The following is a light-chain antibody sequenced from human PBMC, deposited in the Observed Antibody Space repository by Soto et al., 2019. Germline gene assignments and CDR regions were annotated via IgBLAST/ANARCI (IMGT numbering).Light chain of an antibody. V-gene: IGKV3-15*01. Sequence: DRVMPQYPAPLSGSPGGRATLSCRARQGVSGDLAWYQQKPGQAPRLLIYGASTRATGIPARFSGSGSGTEFTLTISSLQAEDFAVYYCQQYNNWPPWTFGQGTKVEIK. CDR2: GAS. CDR3: QQYNNWPPWT. J-gene: IGKJ1*01. CDR1: QGVSGD.